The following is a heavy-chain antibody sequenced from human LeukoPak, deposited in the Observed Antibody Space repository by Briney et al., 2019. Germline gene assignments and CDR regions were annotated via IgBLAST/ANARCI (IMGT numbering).Heavy chain of an antibody. CDR3: AKGAELDH. Sequence: GGALRLSCAASGFNFNNFAMSWVRQAPGKGPEWLSAMTGPADTTYYAGAVKGRFTISRDYSKSMVYLQMTSLRVEDTAISYCAKGAELDHWGQGTLVTVSS. CDR1: GFNFNNFA. J-gene: IGHJ4*02. CDR2: MTGPADTT. V-gene: IGHV3-23*01.